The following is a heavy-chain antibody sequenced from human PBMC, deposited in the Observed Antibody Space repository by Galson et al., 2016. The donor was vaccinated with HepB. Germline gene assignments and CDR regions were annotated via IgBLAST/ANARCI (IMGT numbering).Heavy chain of an antibody. CDR3: AHTLRYFDAVGWFDP. CDR1: GFSLSTSGVG. D-gene: IGHD3-9*01. CDR2: IYWDDDK. V-gene: IGHV2-5*02. Sequence: PALVKPTQTLTLTCTFSGFSLSTSGVGVGWIRQPPGKALEWLALIYWDDDKHYSPSLKSRLTITKDTSKNQVVLTMTNMDPVDTGTYYCAHTLRYFDAVGWFDPWGQGTLVTVSS. J-gene: IGHJ5*02.